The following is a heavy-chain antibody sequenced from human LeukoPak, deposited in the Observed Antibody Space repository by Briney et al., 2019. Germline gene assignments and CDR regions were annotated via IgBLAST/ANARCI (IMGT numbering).Heavy chain of an antibody. CDR3: ARDSSIAVAGPNWFDP. V-gene: IGHV3-21*01. CDR1: GFTFSSYS. CDR2: ISSNSSYI. D-gene: IGHD6-19*01. J-gene: IGHJ5*02. Sequence: PGGSLRLSCAASGFTFSSYSMNWVRQAPGKGLEWVSSISSNSSYIYYADSVKGRFTISRDNAKNSLYLQMNSLRAEDTAVYYCARDSSIAVAGPNWFDPWGQGTLVTVSS.